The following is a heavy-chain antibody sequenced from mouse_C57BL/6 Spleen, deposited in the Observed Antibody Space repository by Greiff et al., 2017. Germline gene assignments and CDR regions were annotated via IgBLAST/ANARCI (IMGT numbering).Heavy chain of an antibody. Sequence: VQLKQSGAELVKPGASVKLSCTASGFNIKDYYMHWVKQRTEQGLEWIGRIDPEDGDTKYAPKFQGKATITADTSSNTAYLQLSSLTSEDTAVYYCANWGYDGYLYYFGYWGQGTTLTVSS. CDR2: IDPEDGDT. CDR1: GFNIKDYY. D-gene: IGHD2-3*01. J-gene: IGHJ2*01. CDR3: ANWGYDGYLYYFGY. V-gene: IGHV14-2*01.